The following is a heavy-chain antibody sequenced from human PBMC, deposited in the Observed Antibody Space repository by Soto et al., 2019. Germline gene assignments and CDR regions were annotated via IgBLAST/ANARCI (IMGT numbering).Heavy chain of an antibody. CDR3: ARDKSQGWNYGYGMDV. J-gene: IGHJ6*02. D-gene: IGHD6-19*01. CDR1: GFTFSSYC. V-gene: IGHV3-33*01. CDR2: IWYDGSNK. Sequence: SLRLSCAACGFTFSSYCMHWVRQAPGKGLEWVAVIWYDGSNKYYADSVKGRFTISRDNSKNTLYLQMNSLRAEDTAVYYCARDKSQGWNYGYGMDVWGQGTTVTVSS.